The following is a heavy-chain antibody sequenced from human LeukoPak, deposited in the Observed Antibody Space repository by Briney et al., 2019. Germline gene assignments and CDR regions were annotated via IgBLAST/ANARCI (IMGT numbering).Heavy chain of an antibody. CDR2: IWYDGSNI. Sequence: GGSLRLSCVGSGFTFSKDWMSWVRQAPGKGLEWVAVIWYDGSNIYYADSVKGRFTISRDNSKNTLYLQMDSLRAEDTAVYYCARDRGRGSSHNDYWGQGILVTVSS. CDR3: ARDRGRGSSHNDY. J-gene: IGHJ4*02. D-gene: IGHD2-15*01. CDR1: GFTFSKDW. V-gene: IGHV3-33*07.